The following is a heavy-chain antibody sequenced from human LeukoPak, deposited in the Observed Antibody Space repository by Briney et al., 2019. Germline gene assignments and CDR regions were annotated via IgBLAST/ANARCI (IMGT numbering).Heavy chain of an antibody. D-gene: IGHD3-10*01. J-gene: IGHJ6*03. Sequence: GGSLRLSCAASGFTFSSYAMSWVRQAPGKGLEWVSAISGSGGSTYYADSVKGRFTISRDNSKNTLYLQMNSLRAEDTAVYYCAHFWGSGSYYYYYMDVCGKGTTVTVSS. CDR3: AHFWGSGSYYYYYMDV. CDR1: GFTFSSYA. V-gene: IGHV3-23*01. CDR2: ISGSGGST.